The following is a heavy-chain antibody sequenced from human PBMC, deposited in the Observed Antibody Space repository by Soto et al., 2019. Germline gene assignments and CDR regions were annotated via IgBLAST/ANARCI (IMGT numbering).Heavy chain of an antibody. V-gene: IGHV3-9*01. D-gene: IGHD3-10*01. CDR2: ISWNSGSI. Sequence: GGSLRLSCAASGFTFDDYAMHWVRQAPGKGLEWVSGISWNSGSIGYADSVKGRFTISRDNAKNSLYLQMNSLRAEDTALYYCAKDSGYYYGSGSYYKLWGQGTLVTVSS. J-gene: IGHJ4*02. CDR3: AKDSGYYYGSGSYYKL. CDR1: GFTFDDYA.